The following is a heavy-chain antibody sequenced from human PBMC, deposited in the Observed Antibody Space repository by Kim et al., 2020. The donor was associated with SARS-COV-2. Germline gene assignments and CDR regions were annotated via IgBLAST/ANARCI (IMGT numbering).Heavy chain of an antibody. V-gene: IGHV3-7*03. CDR1: GFTFTGYW. J-gene: IGHJ4*02. CDR2: IKQHADDE. Sequence: GGSLRLSCAASGFTFTGYWLSWVRQAPGKGLEWLSNIKQHADDEHYVDSVRGRFTIFRDNAKNLLYLQMNSLKVEDTAIYYCARERGWTGTPNYYFDNWGQGTLVTVSS. CDR3: ARERGWTGTPNYYFDN. D-gene: IGHD1-1*01.